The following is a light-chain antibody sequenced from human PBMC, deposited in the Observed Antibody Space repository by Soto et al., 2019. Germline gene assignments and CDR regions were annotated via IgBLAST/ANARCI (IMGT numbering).Light chain of an antibody. CDR2: DNN. CDR3: GTWDSSLNGVV. V-gene: IGLV1-51*01. Sequence: QSVLTQPPSVSAAPGQKVTISCSGSSSKIENNYVSWYQQLPGTAPKLLIYDNNKRPSEIPDRFSGSKSGTSATLGITGLQTGDEADYHCGTWDSSLNGVVFGGGTQLTVL. CDR1: SSKIENNY. J-gene: IGLJ2*01.